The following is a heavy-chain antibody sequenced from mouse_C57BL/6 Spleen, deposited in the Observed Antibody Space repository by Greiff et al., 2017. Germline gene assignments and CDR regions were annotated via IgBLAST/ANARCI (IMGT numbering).Heavy chain of an antibody. CDR1: GYTFTDYY. V-gene: IGHV1-26*01. Sequence: VQLQQSGPELVKPGASVKISCKASGYTFTDYYMNWVKQSHGKSLEWIGDINPNNGGTSYNQKFKGKATLTVDKSSSTAYMELRSLTSEDSAVYYCARSGDLYWSQGTLVTVSA. CDR3: ARSGDLY. D-gene: IGHD3-1*01. J-gene: IGHJ3*01. CDR2: INPNNGGT.